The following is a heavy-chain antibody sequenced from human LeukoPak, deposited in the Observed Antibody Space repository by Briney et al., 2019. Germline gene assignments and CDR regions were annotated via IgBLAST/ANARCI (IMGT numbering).Heavy chain of an antibody. Sequence: GGSLRLSCAASGFTFSSYAMSWVRQAPGKGLEWVSAISGSGGSTYYADSVKGRLTISRDNFKNTLYLQMNGLRVEDTAVYYCAITRSDYYDTRGSPAWGQGTLVTVSS. CDR1: GFTFSSYA. CDR3: AITRSDYYDTRGSPA. CDR2: ISGSGGST. V-gene: IGHV3-23*01. J-gene: IGHJ4*02. D-gene: IGHD3-22*01.